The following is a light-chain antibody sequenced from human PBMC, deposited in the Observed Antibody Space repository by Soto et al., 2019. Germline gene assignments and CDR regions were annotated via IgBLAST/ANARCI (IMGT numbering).Light chain of an antibody. CDR1: SSDVGAYNY. CDR2: VVT. Sequence: QSALTQPASVSGSPGQSITISCTGTSSDVGAYNYVPWYQQYPGKAPKLLIYVVTNRPSGVSNRFSGSKSANSASLTISGLQAEDEADYYCNSYTSTSARVFGGGTKVTVL. J-gene: IGLJ3*02. V-gene: IGLV2-14*01. CDR3: NSYTSTSARV.